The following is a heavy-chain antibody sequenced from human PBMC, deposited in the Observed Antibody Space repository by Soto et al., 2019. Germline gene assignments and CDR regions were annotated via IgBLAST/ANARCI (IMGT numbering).Heavy chain of an antibody. CDR1: GFTFSSYG. Sequence: QAQLVESGGGVVQPGRSLRLSCAASGFTFSSYGMHWVRQAPGKGLEWVAVIWYDGSNKYYADSVKGRFTISRDNSKNTLYLQMNSLRAEDTAVYYCARDHVYSSGWHGDYWGQGTLVTVSS. V-gene: IGHV3-33*01. CDR2: IWYDGSNK. J-gene: IGHJ4*02. CDR3: ARDHVYSSGWHGDY. D-gene: IGHD6-19*01.